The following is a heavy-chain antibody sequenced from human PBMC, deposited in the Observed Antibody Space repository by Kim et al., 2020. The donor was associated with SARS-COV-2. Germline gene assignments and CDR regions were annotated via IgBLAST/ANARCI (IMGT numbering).Heavy chain of an antibody. J-gene: IGHJ4*02. V-gene: IGHV3-66*01. D-gene: IGHD5-12*01. CDR3: ARDRRDGYNQN. CDR2: T. Sequence: TYYADSVKGRFTISRDNSKNTLYLQMNSLRAVDTAVYYCARDRRDGYNQNWGQGTLVTVSS.